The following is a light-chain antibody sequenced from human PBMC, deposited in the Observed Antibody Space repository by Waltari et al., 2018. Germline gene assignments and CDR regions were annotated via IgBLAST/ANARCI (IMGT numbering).Light chain of an antibody. V-gene: IGLV3-21*02. CDR2: DDR. J-gene: IGLJ3*02. CDR3: QVWDNSGDHPVV. Sequence: YMVSQPPSVSVAPGQTATVTCERDNIGSKIVHWYQQKPGQAPILVVYDDRDRPSGIPERCSGSNSGDTATLTISGVEAGDEADYYCQVWDNSGDHPVVFGGGTKLTVL. CDR1: NIGSKI.